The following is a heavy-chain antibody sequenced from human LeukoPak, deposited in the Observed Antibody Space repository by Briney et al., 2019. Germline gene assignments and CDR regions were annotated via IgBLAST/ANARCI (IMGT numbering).Heavy chain of an antibody. CDR3: AKDATAVVGTVYMDV. CDR2: ISSNGGSI. V-gene: IGHV3-64*01. CDR1: GFTFSDYA. Sequence: GGSLRLSCAASGFTFSDYAMHWVRQAPGKELEYVSAISSNGGSIHYANSVKGRFTISRDNSKNTLYLQMDSLRAEDMAVYYCAKDATAVVGTVYMDVWGKGTTVTISS. D-gene: IGHD6-13*01. J-gene: IGHJ6*03.